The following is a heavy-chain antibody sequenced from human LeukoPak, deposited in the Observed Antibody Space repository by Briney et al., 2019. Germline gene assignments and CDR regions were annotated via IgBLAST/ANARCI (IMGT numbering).Heavy chain of an antibody. D-gene: IGHD6-19*01. J-gene: IGHJ6*03. CDR3: TRSMGSGWTKEDYYYYYYMDV. CDR1: GFTFSTYS. CDR2: ISSSSSTI. Sequence: GGSLRLSCAASGFTFSTYSMNWVRQAPGKGLEWVSYISSSSSTIYYADSVKGRFTISRDNAKNTLYLQMNSLKTEDTAVYYCTRSMGSGWTKEDYYYYYYMDVWGKGTTVTISS. V-gene: IGHV3-48*04.